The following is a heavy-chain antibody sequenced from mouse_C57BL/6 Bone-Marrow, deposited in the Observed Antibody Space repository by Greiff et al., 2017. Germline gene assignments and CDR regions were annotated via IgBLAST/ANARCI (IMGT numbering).Heavy chain of an antibody. V-gene: IGHV14-4*01. Sequence: DVHLVESGAELVRPGASVKLSCTASGFNIKDDYMHWVKQRPEQGLEWIGWIDPENGDTEYASKFQGKATITADTSSNTAYLQLSSLTSEDTAVYYCNERYFDVWGTGTTVTVSS. CDR2: IDPENGDT. CDR3: NERYFDV. CDR1: GFNIKDDY. J-gene: IGHJ1*03.